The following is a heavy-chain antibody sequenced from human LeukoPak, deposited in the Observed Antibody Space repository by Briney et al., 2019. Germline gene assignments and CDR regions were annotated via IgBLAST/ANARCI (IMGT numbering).Heavy chain of an antibody. CDR3: ARGPDAFDI. Sequence: SETLSLTCAVYGGSFSGYYWSWIRQPPGNGLEWIGEINHSGSTNYNPSLKSRVTISVGTSKNQFSLKLSSVTAADTAVYYCARGPDAFDIWGQGTMVTVSS. V-gene: IGHV4-34*01. CDR1: GGSFSGYY. CDR2: INHSGST. J-gene: IGHJ3*02.